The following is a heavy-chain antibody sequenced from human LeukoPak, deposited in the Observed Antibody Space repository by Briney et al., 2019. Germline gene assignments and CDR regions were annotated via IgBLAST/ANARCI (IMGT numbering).Heavy chain of an antibody. CDR1: GGSISSYY. CDR3: VRSIRFLDLGWFDP. J-gene: IGHJ5*02. V-gene: IGHV4-59*08. CDR2: IYYSGST. Sequence: SETLSLTCTVSGGSISSYYWSWIRQPPRKGLEWIGYIYYSGSTNYNPSLKSRVTISVDTSKNQFSLKLSSVTAADTAVYYCVRSIRFLDLGWFDPWGQGTLVTVSS. D-gene: IGHD3-3*01.